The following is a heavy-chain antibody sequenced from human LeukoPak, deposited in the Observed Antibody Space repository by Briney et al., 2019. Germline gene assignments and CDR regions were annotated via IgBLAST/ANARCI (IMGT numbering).Heavy chain of an antibody. Sequence: ASVKVSCKASGYTFTGYYMHWVRQAPGQGLEWMGRINPNSGGTNYAQKIQGRVTMTRDTSISTAYMELSRLRSDDTAVYYCARSVEYSSSSPGSWGQGTLVTVSS. D-gene: IGHD6-6*01. CDR2: INPNSGGT. V-gene: IGHV1-2*06. CDR1: GYTFTGYY. CDR3: ARSVEYSSSSPGS. J-gene: IGHJ4*02.